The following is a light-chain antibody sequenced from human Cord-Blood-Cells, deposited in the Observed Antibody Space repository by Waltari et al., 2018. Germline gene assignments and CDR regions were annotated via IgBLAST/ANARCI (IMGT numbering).Light chain of an antibody. V-gene: IGLV2-23*02. Sequence: QSALTQPASVSGSPGQSITISCTGTSSDVGSYNLVSWYQQHPGKAPKLMIYDVSKRPSGVSTRFSGSKSGNTASLTISGLQAEDEADYYCCSYAGSSFVFGTGTKVTVL. CDR3: CSYAGSSFV. J-gene: IGLJ1*01. CDR2: DVS. CDR1: SSDVGSYNL.